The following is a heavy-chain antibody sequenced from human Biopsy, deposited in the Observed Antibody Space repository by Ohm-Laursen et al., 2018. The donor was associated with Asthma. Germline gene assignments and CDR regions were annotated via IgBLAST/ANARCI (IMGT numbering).Heavy chain of an antibody. D-gene: IGHD3-22*01. CDR3: ARGDSSNWSHYYFDY. V-gene: IGHV3-53*01. CDR2: IYSGGTS. Sequence: SLRLSCAASGFAVSRDHMFWVRQAPGKGLEWVSVIYSGGTSHTADSVRGRFTISRDYTKNTLYLQMHSLRAEDTAVYYCARGDSSNWSHYYFDYWGQGALVTVSS. CDR1: GFAVSRDH. J-gene: IGHJ4*02.